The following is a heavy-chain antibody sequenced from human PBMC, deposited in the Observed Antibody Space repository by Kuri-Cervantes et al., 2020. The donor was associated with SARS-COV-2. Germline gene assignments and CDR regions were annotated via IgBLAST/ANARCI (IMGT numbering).Heavy chain of an antibody. D-gene: IGHD3-9*01. Sequence: SCTVSGYSISSGYYWGWIRQPPGKGLEWIGSIYHSGSTYYNPSLKSRVTISVDTSKNQFSLKLSSVTAADTAVYYCARDPGEYYDILTGYNYNWFDPWGQGTLVTVSS. CDR2: IYHSGST. CDR1: GYSISSGYY. CDR3: ARDPGEYYDILTGYNYNWFDP. V-gene: IGHV4-38-2*02. J-gene: IGHJ5*02.